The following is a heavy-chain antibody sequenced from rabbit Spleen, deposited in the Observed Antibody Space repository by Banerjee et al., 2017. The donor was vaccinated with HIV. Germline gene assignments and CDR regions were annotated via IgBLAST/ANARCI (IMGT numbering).Heavy chain of an antibody. Sequence: QLEESGGGLVQPGGSPKLSCKASGFAFSSNYMSWVRQAPGKELEWIWYIDPVFGSECYASWVNGRFAIARDNTQNTVSLQLNSLTAADRAAYFCARGGGLWGQGTLVTV. CDR2: IDPVFGSE. V-gene: IGHV1S7*01. CDR3: ARGGGL. J-gene: IGHJ3*01. CDR1: GFAFSSNY.